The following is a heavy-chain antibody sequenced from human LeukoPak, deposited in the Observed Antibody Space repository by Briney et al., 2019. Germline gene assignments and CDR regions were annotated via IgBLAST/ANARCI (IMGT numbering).Heavy chain of an antibody. CDR2: ISTFGDYI. CDR1: GFTFKSYS. Sequence: PGGSLRLSCAASGFTFKSYSMNWVRQAPGKGLEWVSSISTFGDYIYYADSVKGRFTISRDNANNSLYLQMNSLRAEDTAVYHCARGGNWFDPWGQGTLGTVSS. J-gene: IGHJ5*02. D-gene: IGHD1-26*01. CDR3: ARGGNWFDP. V-gene: IGHV3-21*01.